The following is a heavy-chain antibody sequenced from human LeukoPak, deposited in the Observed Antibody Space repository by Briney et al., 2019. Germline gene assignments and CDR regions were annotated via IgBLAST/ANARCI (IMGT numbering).Heavy chain of an antibody. V-gene: IGHV1-2*02. CDR1: GYTFTGYY. D-gene: IGHD2-15*01. CDR3: ARQPPGYCSGGSCYGDWFDP. CDR2: INPHSGGT. J-gene: IGHJ5*02. Sequence: GAAGTVSCKASGYTFTGYYMHWVRQAPGQGLEWMGWINPHSGGTNYAQKFQGRVTMTRDTSISTAYMELSRLRSDDTAVYYCARQPPGYCSGGSCYGDWFDPWGQGTLVTVS.